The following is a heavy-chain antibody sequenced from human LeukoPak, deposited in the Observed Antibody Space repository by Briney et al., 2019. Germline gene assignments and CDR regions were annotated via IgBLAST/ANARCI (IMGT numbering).Heavy chain of an antibody. V-gene: IGHV1-2*02. CDR1: GYTFTGYY. CDR3: ARDKPAEAALDF. Sequence: ASVKVSCKASGYTFTGYYIYRVRQAPGQGLEWMGWINPNSGGTNYAQKFQGRVTMTRDRTINTAYMDLRSLTYDDTAVYYCARDKPAEAALDFWGQGTLVTVSS. CDR2: INPNSGGT. J-gene: IGHJ4*02.